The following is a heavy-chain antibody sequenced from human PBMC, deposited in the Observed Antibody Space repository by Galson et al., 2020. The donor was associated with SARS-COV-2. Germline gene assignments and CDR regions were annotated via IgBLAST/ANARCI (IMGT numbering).Heavy chain of an antibody. CDR2: ISWDGGST. D-gene: IGHD1-26*01. CDR3: AKDTRRGSYSSLDY. J-gene: IGHJ4*02. Sequence: GESLKISCAASGFTFDDYTMHWVRQAPGKGLEWVSLISWDGGSTYYADSVKGRFTISRDNSKNSLYLQMNSLRTEDTALYYCAKDTRRGSYSSLDYWGQGTLVTVSS. CDR1: GFTFDDYT. V-gene: IGHV3-43*01.